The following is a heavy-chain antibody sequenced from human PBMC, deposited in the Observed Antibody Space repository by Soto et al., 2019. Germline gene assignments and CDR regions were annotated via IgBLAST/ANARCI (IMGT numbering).Heavy chain of an antibody. CDR1: GGSFSGYY. Sequence: SETLSLTCAVYGGSFSGYYWSWIRQPPGKGLEWIGEINHSGSTNYNPSLKSRVTISVDTSKNQFSLKLSSVTAADTAVYYCARGLMIRGSGRYYKRDYYYYMDVWGKGTTVTVSS. CDR3: ARGLMIRGSGRYYKRDYYYYMDV. D-gene: IGHD3-10*01. V-gene: IGHV4-34*01. CDR2: INHSGST. J-gene: IGHJ6*03.